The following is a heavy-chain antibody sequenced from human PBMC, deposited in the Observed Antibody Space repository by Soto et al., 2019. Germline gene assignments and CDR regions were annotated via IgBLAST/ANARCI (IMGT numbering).Heavy chain of an antibody. CDR3: ARALGSWGAYYFDY. Sequence: QITLKESGPTLVKPTQTLTLTCTVSGFSLNTYGVGVGWIRQPPGKALEWLALIYWDDDKRSSPSVKSRLTITKDTSKNQVVLTMTNMDPVDTVTYYCARALGSWGAYYFDYWGKGTLVTVSS. D-gene: IGHD3-16*01. CDR2: IYWDDDK. V-gene: IGHV2-5*02. J-gene: IGHJ4*02. CDR1: GFSLNTYGVG.